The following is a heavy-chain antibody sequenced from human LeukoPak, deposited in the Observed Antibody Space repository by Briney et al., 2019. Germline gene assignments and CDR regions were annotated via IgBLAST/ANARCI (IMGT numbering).Heavy chain of an antibody. CDR2: IYTSGST. V-gene: IGHV4-61*02. CDR1: GGSISSGSYY. D-gene: IGHD6-6*01. CDR3: AREYEYSSSSIGRYYYYMDV. Sequence: KASETLSLTCTVPGGSISSGSYYWSWIRQPAGKGLEWIGRIYTSGSTNYNPSLKSRVTISVDTSKNQFSLKLSSVTAADTAVYYCAREYEYSSSSIGRYYYYMDVWGKGTTVTVSS. J-gene: IGHJ6*03.